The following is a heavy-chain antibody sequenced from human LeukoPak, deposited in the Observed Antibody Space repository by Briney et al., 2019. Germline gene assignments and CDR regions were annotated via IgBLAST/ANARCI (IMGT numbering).Heavy chain of an antibody. D-gene: IGHD5-12*01. V-gene: IGHV3-66*04. CDR1: GLTVSSSY. CDR2: IYSGGST. J-gene: IGHJ4*02. CDR3: ARLVASLYYSDY. Sequence: PGGSLRLSCAASGLTVSSSYMSWVRQAPGKGLEWVSVIYSGGSTYYADSVKGRFTISRDNSKNTLYVQMNSLRDEDTAVYYCARLVASLYYSDYWGQGTLVTVSS.